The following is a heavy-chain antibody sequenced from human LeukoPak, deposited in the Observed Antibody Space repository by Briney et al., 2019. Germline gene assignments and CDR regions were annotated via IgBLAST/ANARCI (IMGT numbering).Heavy chain of an antibody. CDR2: ISPYNGKT. Sequence: ASVRVSCTASGYTFTSYGISWVRQAPGQGLEWMGWISPYNGKTNYAQKLQGRVTMTTDTSTSTAYMELRSLRFDDTAVYYCARVNYYDNSGASWFDPWGQGTLVTVSS. J-gene: IGHJ5*02. CDR1: GYTFTSYG. D-gene: IGHD3-22*01. CDR3: ARVNYYDNSGASWFDP. V-gene: IGHV1-18*01.